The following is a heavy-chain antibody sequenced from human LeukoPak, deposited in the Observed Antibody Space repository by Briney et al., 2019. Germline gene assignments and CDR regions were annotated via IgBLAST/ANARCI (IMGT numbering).Heavy chain of an antibody. CDR2: ISGGGGTT. Sequence: GGSLRLSCAASGFTFSSYAMSWVRQAPGKGLQWVSFISGGGGTTYYAGSVKGRFTVSRDNSKNTLYLQMSSLRAEDTAVYYCAKAEGSGNQPFDYWGQGTLVTVSS. D-gene: IGHD3-10*01. V-gene: IGHV3-23*01. CDR3: AKAEGSGNQPFDY. J-gene: IGHJ4*02. CDR1: GFTFSSYA.